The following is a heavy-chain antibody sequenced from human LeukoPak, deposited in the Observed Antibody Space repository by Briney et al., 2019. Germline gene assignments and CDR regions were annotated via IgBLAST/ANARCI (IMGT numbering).Heavy chain of an antibody. J-gene: IGHJ6*02. V-gene: IGHV4-39*01. CDR2: IYYSGST. CDR1: GGSISSSSYC. CDR3: VRIDYYYYDMDV. Sequence: SETLSLTCTVSGGSISSSSYCWGWIRQPPGKGLEWIGSIYYSGSTYYNPSLKSRVTISVDTSKNQFSLKLSSVTAADTAVYYCVRIDYYYYDMDVWGQGTTVTVS.